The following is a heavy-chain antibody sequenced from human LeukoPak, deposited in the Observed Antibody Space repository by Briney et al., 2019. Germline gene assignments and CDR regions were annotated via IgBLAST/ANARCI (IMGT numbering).Heavy chain of an antibody. Sequence: GESLKISCTASGYSFTNYWIGWVRQMPGKGVEWRGIIDPSDSETRYTPSFQGRVTISADKSLSTAYLQWNSLKAADTAMYYCARQTAMGRSGDYWGQGTLLIVSS. CDR3: ARQTAMGRSGDY. D-gene: IGHD5-18*01. J-gene: IGHJ4*02. V-gene: IGHV5-51*01. CDR1: GYSFTNYW. CDR2: IDPSDSET.